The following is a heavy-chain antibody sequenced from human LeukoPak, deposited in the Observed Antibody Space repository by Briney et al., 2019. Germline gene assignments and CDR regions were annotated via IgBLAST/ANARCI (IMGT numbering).Heavy chain of an antibody. CDR3: ASDLYYDSSGYYDY. J-gene: IGHJ4*02. V-gene: IGHV3-23*01. D-gene: IGHD3-22*01. CDR1: GFTFSSYA. CDR2: ISGSGGST. Sequence: GGSLRLSCAASGFTFSSYAMSWVRQAPGKGLEWVSAISGSGGSTYYADSVKGRFTISRGNSKNTLYLQVNSLRAEDTAVYYCASDLYYDSSGYYDYWGQGTLVTVSS.